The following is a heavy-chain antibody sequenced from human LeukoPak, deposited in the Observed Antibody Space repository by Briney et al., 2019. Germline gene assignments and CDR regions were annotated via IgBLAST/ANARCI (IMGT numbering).Heavy chain of an antibody. V-gene: IGHV4-59*01. Sequence: SETLSLTCTVSGGSISSYYWSWIRQPPGKRLEWIGYIYYSGSTNYIPSLKSRVTISVDTSKNQFSLKLSSVTAADTAVYYCARAHLYRDYYYGMDVWGQGTTVTVSS. J-gene: IGHJ6*02. CDR1: GGSISSYY. D-gene: IGHD1-26*01. CDR3: ARAHLYRDYYYGMDV. CDR2: IYYSGST.